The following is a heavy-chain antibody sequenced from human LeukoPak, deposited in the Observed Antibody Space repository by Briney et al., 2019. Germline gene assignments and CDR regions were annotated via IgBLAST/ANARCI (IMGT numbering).Heavy chain of an antibody. V-gene: IGHV3-7*01. J-gene: IGHJ4*02. D-gene: IGHD1-1*01. CDR2: INQDGSEK. CDR3: ARAGRTGDY. Sequence: GGSLRLSCAASGFTFSNYWMNWVRQAPGKGLEWVANINQDGSEKYYVDSMKGRFTISRDNAKNSLYLQMNSPRVEDTAVYYCARAGRTGDYWGQGTLVTVSS. CDR1: GFTFSNYW.